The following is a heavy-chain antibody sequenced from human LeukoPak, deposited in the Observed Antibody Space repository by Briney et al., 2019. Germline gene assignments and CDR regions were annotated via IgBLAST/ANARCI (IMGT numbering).Heavy chain of an antibody. CDR2: ISSSGSTI. J-gene: IGHJ6*02. D-gene: IGHD6-13*01. V-gene: IGHV3-48*03. CDR1: EFTFSSYE. Sequence: GGSLRLSCAASEFTFSSYEMNWVRQAPGKGLEWVSYISSSGSTIYYADSVKGRFTISRDNAKNSLYLQMNSLRAEDTAVYYCARDSSSPYYYGIDVWGQGTTVTVSS. CDR3: ARDSSSPYYYGIDV.